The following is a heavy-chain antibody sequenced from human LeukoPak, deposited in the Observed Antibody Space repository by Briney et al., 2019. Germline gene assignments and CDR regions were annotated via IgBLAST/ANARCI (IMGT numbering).Heavy chain of an antibody. CDR3: ATTSRGSSSY. CDR2: INHSGST. Sequence: RQRPRKKLEWIGEINHSGSTNYNPSLKSRVTISVDTSKNQFSLKLSSVTAADTAVYYCATTSRGSSSYWGQGTLVTVSS. J-gene: IGHJ4*02. D-gene: IGHD6-6*01. V-gene: IGHV4-34*01.